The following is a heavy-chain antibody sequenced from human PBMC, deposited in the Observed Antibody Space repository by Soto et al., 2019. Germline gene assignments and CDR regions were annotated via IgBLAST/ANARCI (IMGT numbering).Heavy chain of an antibody. D-gene: IGHD2-15*01. CDR1: GVSIGSHF. CDR3: ARLQYTVVTALDI. Sequence: ETLSLTCSVSGVSIGSHFWSWLRQAPGKGPELVGYIYHTVNTNYNPALKSRVTISMDTSENQLSLQLSSVTAADTAVYYCARLQYTVVTALDIWGQGTMVTVSS. J-gene: IGHJ3*02. V-gene: IGHV4-59*11. CDR2: IYHTVNT.